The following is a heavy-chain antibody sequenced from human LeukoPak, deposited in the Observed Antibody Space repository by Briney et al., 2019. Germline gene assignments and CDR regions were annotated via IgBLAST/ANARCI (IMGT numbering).Heavy chain of an antibody. D-gene: IGHD1-14*01. V-gene: IGHV1-2*02. J-gene: IGHJ6*03. CDR3: ARSERNEMDYYYYYMDV. CDR1: GYTFTGYY. CDR2: ITPNSGGT. Sequence: GASVKVSCKASGYTFTGYYMHWVRQAPGQGLEWMGWITPNSGGTNYAQKFQGRVTMTRDTSISTAYMELSSLTSDDTAVYFCARSERNEMDYYYYYMDVWGKGTTVTVSS.